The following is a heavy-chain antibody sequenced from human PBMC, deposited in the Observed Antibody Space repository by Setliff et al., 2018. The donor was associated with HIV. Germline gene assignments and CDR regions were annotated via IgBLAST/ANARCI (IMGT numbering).Heavy chain of an antibody. J-gene: IGHJ4*02. D-gene: IGHD1-7*01. CDR3: ARHPREETQRNYKFDS. Sequence: SETLSLTCTASGGSNSGDYWSWIRQPPGKGLEWIGYIHTSGRTNYNYPFKTRATISRDTSKNQFSLRLSSVTATDTAMYYCARHPREETQRNYKFDSWGQGTLVTVSS. V-gene: IGHV4-4*09. CDR1: GGSNSGDY. CDR2: IHTSGRT.